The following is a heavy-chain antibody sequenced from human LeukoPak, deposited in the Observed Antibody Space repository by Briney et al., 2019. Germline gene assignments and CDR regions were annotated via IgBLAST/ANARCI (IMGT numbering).Heavy chain of an antibody. J-gene: IGHJ4*02. D-gene: IGHD6-13*01. CDR1: GGSVSSHY. CDR3: AREDAAVGTAAPHDY. V-gene: IGHV4-4*07. Sequence: SETLSLTCTVSGGSVSSHYWSWIRQPAGKGLEWIGRMYSSGSTNYNPSLKSRVTMSVDTSENQFSLKLSSVTAADTAVYYCAREDAAVGTAAPHDYWGQGTLVTVSS. CDR2: MYSSGST.